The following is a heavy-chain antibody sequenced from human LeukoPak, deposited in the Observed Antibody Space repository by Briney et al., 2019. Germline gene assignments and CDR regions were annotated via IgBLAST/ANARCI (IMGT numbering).Heavy chain of an antibody. D-gene: IGHD1-26*01. J-gene: IGHJ4*02. Sequence: GGSLRLSCAASGFTFTTYSMHWFRQAPGKGLEWVAVISYDGSLQQYADSVKGRFTISRDNSENTLYLQMNSLRVEDTAIYYCAKLWEPDWGQGSLVSVSS. CDR3: AKLWEPD. V-gene: IGHV3-30*04. CDR2: ISYDGSLQ. CDR1: GFTFTTYS.